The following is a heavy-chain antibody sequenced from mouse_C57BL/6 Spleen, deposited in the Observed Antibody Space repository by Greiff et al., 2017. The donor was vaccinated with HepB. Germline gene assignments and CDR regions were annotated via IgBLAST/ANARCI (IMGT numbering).Heavy chain of an antibody. J-gene: IGHJ2*01. D-gene: IGHD3-2*01. Sequence: VQLQQSGPELVKPGASVKISCKASGYAFSSSWMNWVKQRPGKGLEWIGRIYPGDGDTNYNGKFKGKATLTADKSSSTAYMQLSSLTSEDSAVYFGARSSRQRLYYFDYWGQGTTLTVSA. CDR1: GYAFSSSW. CDR3: ARSSRQRLYYFDY. V-gene: IGHV1-82*01. CDR2: IYPGDGDT.